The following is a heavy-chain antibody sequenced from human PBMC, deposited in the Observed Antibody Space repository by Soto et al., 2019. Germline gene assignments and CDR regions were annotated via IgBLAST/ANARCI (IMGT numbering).Heavy chain of an antibody. CDR2: IYYSGST. CDR3: ARRPQDCSGGRCYLYFHH. Sequence: QVQLQESGPGLVKPSQTLSLTCTVSGGSISSGDYYWSWIRQPPGKGLEWIGYIYYSGSTYYNPSVKSRVTISVDTSKNQFSLKLSSVTAADKAVYYCARRPQDCSGGRCYLYFHHWGQGTLVTVSS. CDR1: GGSISSGDYY. J-gene: IGHJ1*01. D-gene: IGHD2-15*01. V-gene: IGHV4-30-4*01.